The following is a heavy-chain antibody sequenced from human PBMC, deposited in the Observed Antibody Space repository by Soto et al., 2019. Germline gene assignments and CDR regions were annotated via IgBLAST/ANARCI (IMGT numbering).Heavy chain of an antibody. CDR3: VRGMNPLF. CDR1: GLNFGLSF. Sequence: GGSLRLSCAASGLNFGLSFMIWMRQRPGKGLEWVSFISHNSDYTNYADSVRGRFTISRDNAKNALYLQMNSLRADDTAVYFCVRGMNPLFGGQGTLVTVSS. CDR2: ISHNSDYT. J-gene: IGHJ4*01. V-gene: IGHV3-11*06.